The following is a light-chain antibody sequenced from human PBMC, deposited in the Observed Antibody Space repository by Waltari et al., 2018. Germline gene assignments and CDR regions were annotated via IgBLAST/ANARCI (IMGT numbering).Light chain of an antibody. CDR3: QQSSSSPWYT. J-gene: IGKJ2*01. V-gene: IGKV1-39*01. CDR2: AAS. CDR1: QNINNY. Sequence: DIRMTQSPSSLSASVGDRVTITCRASQNINNYLNWYQQKPGKATKLLIYAASTLQRGVPSRFSGSGSGTEFTLTISSLQPEDFATYYCQQSSSSPWYTFGQGTKLEI.